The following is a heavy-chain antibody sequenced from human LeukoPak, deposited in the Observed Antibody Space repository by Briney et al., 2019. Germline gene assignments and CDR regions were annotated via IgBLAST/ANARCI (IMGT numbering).Heavy chain of an antibody. CDR1: GGSISTYY. CDR2: IYYSWST. V-gene: IGHV4-59*01. J-gene: IGHJ4*02. D-gene: IGHD3-10*01. CDR3: ARGMVGGVIIPYFDY. Sequence: SETLSLTCAVSGGSISTYYWSWIRQPPGKGLEWIGYIYYSWSTNYNPTLKSRVTISVDTSKNQFSLSLSSVTAADTAVYYCARGMVGGVIIPYFDYWGQGTLVTVSS.